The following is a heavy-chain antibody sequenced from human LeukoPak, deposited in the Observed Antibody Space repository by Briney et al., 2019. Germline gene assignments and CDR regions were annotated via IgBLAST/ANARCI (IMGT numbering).Heavy chain of an antibody. CDR1: GFTFSSYG. J-gene: IGHJ2*01. CDR3: AKKAWSGGPCYGVWYCGL. V-gene: IGHV3-30*02. CDR2: INCNGDSK. D-gene: IGHD4-17*01. Sequence: PGGSLRLSCAASGFTFSSYGMRWVRQAPGKGLEWVAFINCNGDSKYYADSVKGRFTISRDISKNTLYLQMNSLRAEDTAVYYFAKKAWSGGPCYGVWYCGLWGRGTLVTVSS.